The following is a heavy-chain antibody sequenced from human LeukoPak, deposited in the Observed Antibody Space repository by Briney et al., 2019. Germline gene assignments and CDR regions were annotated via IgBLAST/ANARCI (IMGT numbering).Heavy chain of an antibody. D-gene: IGHD3-10*01. V-gene: IGHV4-61*01. CDR3: ARAETMDYYYGMDV. CDR1: GGSVSSGSNK. Sequence: SETLSLTCTVSGGSVSSGSNKWSWIRQPPGKGLEWIGDISYSGSASYNPSLRSRVTISVDTSTNQFSLKLNSVTAADTAVYYCARAETMDYYYGMDVWGQGTTVTVSS. J-gene: IGHJ6*02. CDR2: ISYSGSA.